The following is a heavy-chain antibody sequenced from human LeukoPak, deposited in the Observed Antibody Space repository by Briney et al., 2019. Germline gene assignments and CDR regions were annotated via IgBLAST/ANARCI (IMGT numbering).Heavy chain of an antibody. V-gene: IGHV3-23*01. CDR2: ISGSGGST. J-gene: IGHJ4*02. D-gene: IGHD2-15*01. Sequence: GGSLRLSCAASGFTFSSYGMTWVRQAPGKGLEWVSGISGSGGSTYYEEYVKGRFTISRDNSENTLYLQMNSLRAEDTAVYYCAKNSGGTCYSHLDYWGQGTLVTVSS. CDR3: AKNSGGTCYSHLDY. CDR1: GFTFSSYG.